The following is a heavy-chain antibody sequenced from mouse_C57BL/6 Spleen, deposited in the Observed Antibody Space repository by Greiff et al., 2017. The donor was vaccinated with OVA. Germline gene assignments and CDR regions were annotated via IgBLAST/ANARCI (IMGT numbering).Heavy chain of an antibody. Sequence: VQLQQSGAELARPGASVKLSCKASGYTFTSYGISWVKQRTGQGLEWIGEIYPRSGNTYYNEKFKGKATLTADKSSSTAYMELRSLTSEDSAVYFCARILYYGSRYWYFDVWGTGTTVTVSS. CDR3: ARILYYGSRYWYFDV. CDR2: IYPRSGNT. V-gene: IGHV1-81*01. J-gene: IGHJ1*03. D-gene: IGHD1-1*01. CDR1: GYTFTSYG.